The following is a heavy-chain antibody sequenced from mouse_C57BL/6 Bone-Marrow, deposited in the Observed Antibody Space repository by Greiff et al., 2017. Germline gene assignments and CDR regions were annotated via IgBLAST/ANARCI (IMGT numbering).Heavy chain of an antibody. J-gene: IGHJ3*01. CDR2: IYPGSGNT. CDR3: ETAWFAY. V-gene: IGHV1-66*01. CDR1: GYSFTSYY. Sequence: VQLQQSGPELVKPGASVKISCKASGYSFTSYYIHWVKQRPGQGLEWIGWIYPGSGNTKYNEKFKGKATLTADTSSRTAYMQLSSLTSEDSAVYYCETAWFAYWGQGTLVTVSA.